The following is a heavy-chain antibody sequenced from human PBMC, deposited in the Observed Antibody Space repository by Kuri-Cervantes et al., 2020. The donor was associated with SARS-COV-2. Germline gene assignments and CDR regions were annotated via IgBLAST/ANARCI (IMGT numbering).Heavy chain of an antibody. V-gene: IGHV3-48*03. D-gene: IGHD1/OR15-1a*01. CDR2: ISSSGSTL. CDR3: ARDRNNGWFDP. J-gene: IGHJ5*02. CDR1: GFTFSSYE. Sequence: GESLKISCAASGFTFSSYEMNWVRQAPGKGLEWVSYISSSGSTLYYADSVKGRFTISRDNAKNSLYLQMNSLRAEYTAVYYCARDRNNGWFDPWGQGTLVTVSS.